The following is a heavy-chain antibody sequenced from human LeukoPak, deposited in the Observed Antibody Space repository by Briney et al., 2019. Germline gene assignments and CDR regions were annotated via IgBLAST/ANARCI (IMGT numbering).Heavy chain of an antibody. CDR3: ARVRGERGYSYGYKDY. CDR2: INPNSGGT. CDR1: GYTFTGYY. Sequence: GASVKVSCQASGYTFTGYYMHWMRQAPGQGLEWMGWINPNSGGTNYAQKFQGRVTMTRDTSISTAYMELSRLRSDDTAVYYCARVRGERGYSYGYKDYWGQGTLVTVSS. V-gene: IGHV1-2*02. D-gene: IGHD5-18*01. J-gene: IGHJ4*02.